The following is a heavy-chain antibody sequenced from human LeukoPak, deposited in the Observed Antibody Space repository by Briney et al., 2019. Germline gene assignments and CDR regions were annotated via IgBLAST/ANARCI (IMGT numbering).Heavy chain of an antibody. CDR3: ARPQYSGSLYYFDY. J-gene: IGHJ4*02. D-gene: IGHD1-26*01. Sequence: PSETLSLTCAVYGGSFSGYYWSWIRQPPGKGLEWIGSIYYSGSTYYNPSLKSRVTISVDTSKNQFSLKLSSVTAADTAVYYCARPQYSGSLYYFDYWGQGTLVTVSS. CDR1: GGSFSGYY. CDR2: IYYSGST. V-gene: IGHV4-34*01.